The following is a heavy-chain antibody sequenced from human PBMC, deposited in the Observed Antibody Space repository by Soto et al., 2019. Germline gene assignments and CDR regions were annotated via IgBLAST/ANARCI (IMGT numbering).Heavy chain of an antibody. J-gene: IGHJ4*02. D-gene: IGHD6-13*01. CDR2: IYYSGST. CDR1: GGSISSGDYY. V-gene: IGHV4-30-4*01. CDR3: GRLVGNSWIDY. Sequence: PSETLSLTCTVSGGSISSGDYYWSWIRQPPGKGLEWIGYIYYSGSTYYNPSLKSRVTISVDTSKNQFSLHLTSVTPEDTAVYYCGRLVGNSWIDYWGQGTLVTVSS.